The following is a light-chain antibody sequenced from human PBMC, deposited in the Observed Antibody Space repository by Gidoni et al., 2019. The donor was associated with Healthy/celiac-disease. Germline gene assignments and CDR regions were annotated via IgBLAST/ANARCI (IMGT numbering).Light chain of an antibody. CDR2: AAS. CDR1: QSISSY. Sequence: DIQMTQSPSSLSASVGARVTITCRASQSISSYLNWYQQKPGKAPKLLIYAASSLQSGVTSRFSGSGSGTAFTLTISSLHPEDFATYYCQQRYSTLFITFGQGTRLEIK. V-gene: IGKV1-39*01. J-gene: IGKJ5*01. CDR3: QQRYSTLFIT.